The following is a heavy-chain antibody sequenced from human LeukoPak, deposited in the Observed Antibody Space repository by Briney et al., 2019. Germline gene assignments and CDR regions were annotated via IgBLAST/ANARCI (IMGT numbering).Heavy chain of an antibody. V-gene: IGHV1-69*05. CDR1: GGTFSSYA. D-gene: IGHD3-22*01. CDR3: ARGFYYDSSGYNYGGFDI. J-gene: IGHJ3*02. Sequence: SVKVSCKASGGTFSSYAISWVRQAPGQGLEWMVRIIPIFGAANYAQRFQGRVSITTDESTSTAYMELSSLRSEDTAVYYCARGFYYDSSGYNYGGFDIWGQGTMVTVSS. CDR2: IIPIFGAA.